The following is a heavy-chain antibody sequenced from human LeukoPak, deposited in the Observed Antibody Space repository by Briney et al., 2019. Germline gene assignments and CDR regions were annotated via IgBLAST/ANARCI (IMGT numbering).Heavy chain of an antibody. D-gene: IGHD3-9*01. CDR2: ISSSSSYI. J-gene: IGHJ3*02. V-gene: IGHV3-21*01. CDR3: ARVAHVLRYFDWEGAFDI. Sequence: GGPLRLSCAASGFTFSSYSMNGVRQAPGKGLEWVSSISSSSSYIYYADSVKGRFTISRDNAKNSLYLQMNSLRAEDTAVYYCARVAHVLRYFDWEGAFDIWGQGTMVTVSS. CDR1: GFTFSSYS.